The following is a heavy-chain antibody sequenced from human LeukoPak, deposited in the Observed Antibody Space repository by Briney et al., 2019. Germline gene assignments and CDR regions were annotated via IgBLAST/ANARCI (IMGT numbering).Heavy chain of an antibody. CDR1: GFTFSSYW. CDR2: INSDGSST. V-gene: IGHV3-74*01. D-gene: IGHD4-17*01. J-gene: IGHJ4*01. Sequence: GTSLRLSCAASGFTFSSYWMHWVRQAPGKGLVWVSRINSDGSSTSYADSVKDRFTISRDNAKNTLYLQMNSLRAEDTDVCYCARVGDYYGDYVRFDYWGQGTLVTVPS. CDR3: ARVGDYYGDYVRFDY.